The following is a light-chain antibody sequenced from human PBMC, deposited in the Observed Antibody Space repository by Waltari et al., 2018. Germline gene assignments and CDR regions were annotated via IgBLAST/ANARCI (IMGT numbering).Light chain of an antibody. CDR2: AAS. J-gene: IGKJ3*01. V-gene: IGKV1-27*01. Sequence: DIQMTQSPYPLSASIGDRVTITCRASQGISTYLVWYQQKPGKVPKLLIYAASTLQSGVPSRFSGSGSGTDFTLTISGLQPEDAATYYCQKYNRAPFTFGPGTKVHIK. CDR1: QGISTY. CDR3: QKYNRAPFT.